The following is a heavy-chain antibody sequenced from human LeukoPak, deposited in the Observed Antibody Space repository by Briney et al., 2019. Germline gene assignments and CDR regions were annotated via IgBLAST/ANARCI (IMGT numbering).Heavy chain of an antibody. CDR1: GFIFSDYY. J-gene: IGHJ6*03. CDR2: ISSSASTI. CDR3: ARSPSYYYYYMDV. Sequence: GGSLRLSCAASGFIFSDYYMSWIRQAPGKGLEWVSYISSSASTIYYADSVKGRFTISRDNAKKSLYLQMSSLRAEDTAVCYCARSPSYYYYYMDVWGKGTTVTISS. V-gene: IGHV3-11*01.